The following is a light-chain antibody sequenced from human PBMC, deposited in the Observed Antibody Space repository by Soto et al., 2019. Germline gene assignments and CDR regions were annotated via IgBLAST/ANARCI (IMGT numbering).Light chain of an antibody. CDR2: AAS. CDR3: QQYYSYPRT. V-gene: IGKV1-5*01. CDR1: ESIDNW. Sequence: DIQMTQSPSTLSASAGDTVTITCRVSESIDNWLAWYQQKPGKAPKLLIYAASTLQSGVPSRFSGSGSGTDFTLTISCLQSEDFATYYCQQYYSYPRTFGQGTKVDIK. J-gene: IGKJ1*01.